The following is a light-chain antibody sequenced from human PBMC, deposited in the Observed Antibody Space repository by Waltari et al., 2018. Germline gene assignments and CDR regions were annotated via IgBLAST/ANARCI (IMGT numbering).Light chain of an antibody. J-gene: IGKJ1*01. Sequence: DIQMTQSPPTLSASVGDTVSITCRASQSIRSWLAWYQRKPGKAPKLLIYEASTLESGVPSRFSGSGSGTEFTLVISSLQPEDFASYHCQQYDRYPWTFGLGTEVEIK. CDR3: QQYDRYPWT. V-gene: IGKV1-5*03. CDR1: QSIRSW. CDR2: EAS.